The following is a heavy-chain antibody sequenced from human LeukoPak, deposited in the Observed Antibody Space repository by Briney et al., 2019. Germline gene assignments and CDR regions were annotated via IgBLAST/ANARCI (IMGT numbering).Heavy chain of an antibody. J-gene: IGHJ6*02. V-gene: IGHV4-59*01. D-gene: IGHD3-22*01. Sequence: SSETLSLTCTVSGGSISSYYWSWIRQPPGKGLEWIGYIYYSGSTNYNPSLKSRVTMSVDTSKNQFSLKLSSVTAADTAVYYCASTYDSSGYYYYYGMDIWGQGTTVTVSS. CDR2: IYYSGST. CDR3: ASTYDSSGYYYYYGMDI. CDR1: GGSISSYY.